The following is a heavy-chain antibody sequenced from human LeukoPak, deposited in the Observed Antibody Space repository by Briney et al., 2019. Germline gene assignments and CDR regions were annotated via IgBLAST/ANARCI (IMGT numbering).Heavy chain of an antibody. CDR3: ASSGWSSYYFDY. CDR1: GGSISSYY. J-gene: IGHJ4*02. Sequence: SETLSLTCTVSGGSISSYYWSWIRQPPGKGLEWIGYIYYSGSTNYNPSLKSRVTISVDTSKNQFSLKLSSATAADTAVYYCASSGWSSYYFDYWGQGTLVTVSS. V-gene: IGHV4-59*08. CDR2: IYYSGST. D-gene: IGHD6-19*01.